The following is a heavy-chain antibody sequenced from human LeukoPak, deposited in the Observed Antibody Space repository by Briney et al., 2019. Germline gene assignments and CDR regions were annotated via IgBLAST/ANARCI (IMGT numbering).Heavy chain of an antibody. J-gene: IGHJ6*02. V-gene: IGHV1-18*01. Sequence: ASVKVSCKASVYTFTRYGISWVRQAPGQGLEWMGWISAYNGNTNYAHKLQGRVTMTTDTSTSTAYMELRSLRSDDTAVYYCAREGHLVRGVMSYYYGMDVWGQGTTVTVSS. CDR3: AREGHLVRGVMSYYYGMDV. CDR1: VYTFTRYG. CDR2: ISAYNGNT. D-gene: IGHD3-10*01.